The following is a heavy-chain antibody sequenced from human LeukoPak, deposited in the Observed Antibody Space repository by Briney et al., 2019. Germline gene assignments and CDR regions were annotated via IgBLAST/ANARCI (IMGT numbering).Heavy chain of an antibody. CDR3: AYYKRDGGYCSSTSCQGFSFDY. CDR1: GYTFTSYG. V-gene: IGHV1-18*01. CDR2: ISAYNGNT. Sequence: GASVKVFCKASGYTFTSYGISWVRQAPGQGLEWMGWISAYNGNTNYAQKLQGRVTMTTDTSTSTAYMELRSLRSDDTAVYYCAYYKRDGGYCSSTSCQGFSFDYWGQGTLVTVSS. J-gene: IGHJ4*02. D-gene: IGHD2-2*01.